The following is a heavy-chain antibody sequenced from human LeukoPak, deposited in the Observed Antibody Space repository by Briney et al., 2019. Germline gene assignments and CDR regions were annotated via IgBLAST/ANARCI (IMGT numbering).Heavy chain of an antibody. Sequence: SETLSLTCTVSGGSISGYYWTWIRQPPGKGLEYIGYIYYSGSTNHNPSLKSRVTISVATSNNQFSLQLSSVPAADTAVYYCARGRYTFDYWGQGTLVTVSS. J-gene: IGHJ4*02. CDR1: GGSISGYY. CDR3: ARGRYTFDY. CDR2: IYYSGST. D-gene: IGHD1-1*01. V-gene: IGHV4-59*08.